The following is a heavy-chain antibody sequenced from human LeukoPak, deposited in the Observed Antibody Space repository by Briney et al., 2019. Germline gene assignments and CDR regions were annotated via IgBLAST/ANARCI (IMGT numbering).Heavy chain of an antibody. CDR1: GGSISSYY. J-gene: IGHJ5*02. CDR2: IYHSGST. Sequence: SETLSLTCTVSGGSISSYYWSWIRQPPGKGLEWIGYIYHSGSTYYNPSLKSRVTISVDRSKNQFSLKLSSVTAADTAVYYCARDSIAGSSSSNWFDPWGQGTLVTVSS. CDR3: ARDSIAGSSSSNWFDP. V-gene: IGHV4-59*12. D-gene: IGHD6-6*01.